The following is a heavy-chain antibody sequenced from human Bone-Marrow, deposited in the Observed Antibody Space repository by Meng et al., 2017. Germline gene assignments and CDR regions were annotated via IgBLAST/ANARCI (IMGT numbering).Heavy chain of an antibody. V-gene: IGHV1-2*02. CDR2: INPYSGGT. CDR1: GYTFTDYY. Sequence: QVLLVRCGAAVKTSGASVKVSCKASGYTFTDYYMHWGRQAPGQGLEWMGWINPYSGGTNHAQKFQGRVTLTRDTSISTAYMELSGLTSDDTAVYYCTRGGVVATGTSYWGQGTLVTVSS. J-gene: IGHJ4*02. CDR3: TRGGVVATGTSY. D-gene: IGHD1-1*01.